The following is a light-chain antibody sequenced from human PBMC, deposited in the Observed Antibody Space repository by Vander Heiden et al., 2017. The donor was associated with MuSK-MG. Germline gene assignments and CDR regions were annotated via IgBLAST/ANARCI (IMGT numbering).Light chain of an antibody. CDR2: DAS. Sequence: DIQMTQSPSSLSASVGDRVTITCRASQTINSFLNWYQQKPGKAPKLLIYDASSLQSGVPSRLSRSRSGTDFSLTMRGLQPEDFTTYYSQESESAPGTFGQGTKMEIK. V-gene: IGKV1-39*01. CDR3: QESESAPGT. CDR1: QTINSF. J-gene: IGKJ2*02.